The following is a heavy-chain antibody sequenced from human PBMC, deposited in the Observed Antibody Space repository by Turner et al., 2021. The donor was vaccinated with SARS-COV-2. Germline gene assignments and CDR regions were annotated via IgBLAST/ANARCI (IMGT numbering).Heavy chain of an antibody. Sequence: QVQLVQSGGEVKKPGASVKVSCKASGYTFSGYYMHWVRQAPGQGLEWMGWLNPNSGGTNYAQKFQGRVTMPSDTSISTAYMELSRLGSDDTAVYYCARGPRGYDFWSGYPNWFDPWGQGTLVTVSS. CDR1: GYTFSGYY. J-gene: IGHJ5*02. D-gene: IGHD3-3*01. CDR2: LNPNSGGT. CDR3: ARGPRGYDFWSGYPNWFDP. V-gene: IGHV1-2*02.